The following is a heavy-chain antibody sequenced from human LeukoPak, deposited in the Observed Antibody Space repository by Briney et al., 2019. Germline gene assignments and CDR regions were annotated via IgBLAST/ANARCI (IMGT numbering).Heavy chain of an antibody. V-gene: IGHV4-39*07. CDR3: ASLSPGNSSDY. Sequence: SETLSLTCTVSGGSISSSSYYWGWIRQPPGKGLEWIGSIYYSGSTYYNPSLKSRVTISVDTSKNQFSLKLSSVTAADTAVYYCASLSPGNSSDYWGQGTLVTVSS. D-gene: IGHD6-6*01. CDR2: IYYSGST. CDR1: GGSISSSSYY. J-gene: IGHJ4*02.